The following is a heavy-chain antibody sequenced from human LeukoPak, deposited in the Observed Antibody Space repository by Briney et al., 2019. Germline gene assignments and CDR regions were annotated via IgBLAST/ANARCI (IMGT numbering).Heavy chain of an antibody. Sequence: GGSVKVSSKASWYTFLSYYMPLVRQAPGQGVEWMGIINPSGGSTSYAQKFQGRVTMTRDTSTSTVYMELSSLRSEDTAVYYCARADTYYYKPLFDYWGQGTLVTVSS. D-gene: IGHD3-10*01. V-gene: IGHV1-46*01. CDR3: ARADTYYYKPLFDY. J-gene: IGHJ4*02. CDR2: INPSGGST. CDR1: WYTFLSYY.